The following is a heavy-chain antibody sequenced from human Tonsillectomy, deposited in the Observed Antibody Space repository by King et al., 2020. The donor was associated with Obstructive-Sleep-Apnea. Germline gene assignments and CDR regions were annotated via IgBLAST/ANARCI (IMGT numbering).Heavy chain of an antibody. CDR1: GFTFGDYA. D-gene: IGHD3-10*01. V-gene: IGHV3-43D*03. J-gene: IGHJ4*02. Sequence: VQLVESGGVVVQPGGSLRLSCAASGFTFGDYAMHWVRQGPGRGLEWVSVISWNGGTTYYVYSVKGRFIVSRDNSKNSLSLQMNSLRTEDTALYYCAKDSTYYYGSVFSHYLDFWGRGTLVTVPS. CDR3: AKDSTYYYGSVFSHYLDF. CDR2: ISWNGGTT.